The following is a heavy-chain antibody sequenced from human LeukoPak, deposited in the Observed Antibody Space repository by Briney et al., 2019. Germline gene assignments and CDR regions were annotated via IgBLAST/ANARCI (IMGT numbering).Heavy chain of an antibody. D-gene: IGHD3-9*01. CDR2: IYSGGST. J-gene: IGHJ4*02. CDR3: VKEYYDILTGHYYFDY. Sequence: GGSLRLSCAASGFTVSSNYMSWVRQAPGKGLEWVSVIYSGGSTYYADSVKGRFTVSRDNSKNTVYLQMNSLRAEDTAVYYCVKEYYDILTGHYYFDYWGQGTLVTVSS. V-gene: IGHV3-53*05. CDR1: GFTVSSNY.